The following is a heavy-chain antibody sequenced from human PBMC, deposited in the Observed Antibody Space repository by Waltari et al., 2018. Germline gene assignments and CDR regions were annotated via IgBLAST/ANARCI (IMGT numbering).Heavy chain of an antibody. D-gene: IGHD6-6*01. V-gene: IGHV4-4*07. CDR3: ARVQYSSWNEQRPENWFDP. CDR1: GGSISSYY. Sequence: QVQLQESGPGLVKPSETLSLTCTVSGGSISSYYWSWIRQPAGKGLEWIVRIYTSGSTNYNPSLKSRVTMSVDTSKNQFSLKLSSVTAADTAVYYCARVQYSSWNEQRPENWFDPWGQGTRVIVSS. CDR2: IYTSGST. J-gene: IGHJ5*02.